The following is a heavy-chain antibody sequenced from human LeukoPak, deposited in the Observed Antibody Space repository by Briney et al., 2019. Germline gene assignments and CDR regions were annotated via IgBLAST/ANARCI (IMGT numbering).Heavy chain of an antibody. CDR2: ISYDGSNK. V-gene: IGHV3-30-3*01. CDR3: ATDIMDRGIPTLRFDP. CDR1: GFTFSSYA. Sequence: QPGRSLRLSCAASGFTFSSYAMHWVRQPPGKGLEWVAVISYDGSNKYYVDSVKGRITISRDNSKNTLYLQMNSLRPEDTAVYFCATDIMDRGIPTLRFDPWGQGTLVTVSS. J-gene: IGHJ5*02. D-gene: IGHD3-10*01.